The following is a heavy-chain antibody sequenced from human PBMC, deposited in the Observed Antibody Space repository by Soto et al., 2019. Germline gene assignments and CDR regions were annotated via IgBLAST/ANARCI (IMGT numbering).Heavy chain of an antibody. J-gene: IGHJ4*02. CDR3: ASHTYYYDSSGYPDY. D-gene: IGHD3-22*01. Sequence: SETLSLTCTVSGGSISSSSYYWGWIRQPPGRGLEWIGSIYYSGSTYYNPSLKSRVTISVDTSKNQFSLKLSSVTAADTAVYYCASHTYYYDSSGYPDYWGQGTLVTVSS. CDR1: GGSISSSSYY. V-gene: IGHV4-39*01. CDR2: IYYSGST.